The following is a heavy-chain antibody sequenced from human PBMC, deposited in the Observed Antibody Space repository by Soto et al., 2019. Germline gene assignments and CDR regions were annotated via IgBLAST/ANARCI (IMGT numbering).Heavy chain of an antibody. CDR1: GFTFSSYG. J-gene: IGHJ4*02. Sequence: HPGGSLRLSCAASGFTFSSYGMHWVRQAPGKGLEWVAVISYDGSNKYYADSVKGRFTISRDNSKNTLYLQMNSLRAEDTAVYYCAKDRYSGYDWPDGNYYDFDYWGQGTLVTVSS. CDR2: ISYDGSNK. D-gene: IGHD5-12*01. CDR3: AKDRYSGYDWPDGNYYDFDY. V-gene: IGHV3-30*18.